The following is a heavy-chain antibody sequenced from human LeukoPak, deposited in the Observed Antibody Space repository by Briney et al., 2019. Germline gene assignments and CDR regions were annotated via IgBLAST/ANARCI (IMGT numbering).Heavy chain of an antibody. CDR1: GFTVNTYA. CDR3: AKDGKTRNWNYFQAKPVY. Sequence: GGSLRLSCAASGFTVNTYAMSWVRQAPGKGLEWVSGISGSGGNTHYADSVKGRFTISRDNSKNTLYLQMNSLRAEDTAVYYCAKDGKTRNWNYFQAKPVYWGQGTLVTVSS. J-gene: IGHJ4*02. D-gene: IGHD1-7*01. CDR2: ISGSGGNT. V-gene: IGHV3-23*01.